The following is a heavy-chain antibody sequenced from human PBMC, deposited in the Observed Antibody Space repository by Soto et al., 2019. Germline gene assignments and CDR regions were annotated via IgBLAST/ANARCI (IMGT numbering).Heavy chain of an antibody. V-gene: IGHV1-46*01. CDR3: ARGSGENGMDF. Sequence: APVKVSFKASGYTFTRYYMHWVRQAPGQGPEWMEIINPSGGSTSYAQKIQGIVNKTRNKTTSTVYMELSSLRSEDTAVYFHARGSGENGMDFWGQGTTVTVSS. J-gene: IGHJ6*02. D-gene: IGHD2-21*01. CDR1: GYTFTRYY. CDR2: INPSGGST.